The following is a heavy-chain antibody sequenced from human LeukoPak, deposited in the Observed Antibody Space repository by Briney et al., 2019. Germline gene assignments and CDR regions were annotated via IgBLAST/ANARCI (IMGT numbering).Heavy chain of an antibody. V-gene: IGHV4-61*02. J-gene: IGHJ6*03. CDR1: GGSIRSGSYY. CDR3: ARSRYSNFEYYYYMDV. CDR2: FSTSESGST. D-gene: IGHD4-11*01. Sequence: SETLSLTCTVSGGSIRSGSYYWSWIRQPAGKGLEWIGRFSTSESGSTDYNPSLKSRVTISVDTSKNQFSLTLSSVTAADTAVYYCARSRYSNFEYYYYMDVWGKGTTVTVSS.